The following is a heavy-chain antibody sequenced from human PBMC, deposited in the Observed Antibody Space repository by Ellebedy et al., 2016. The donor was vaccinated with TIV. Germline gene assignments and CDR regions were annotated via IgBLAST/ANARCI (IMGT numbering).Heavy chain of an antibody. Sequence: MPGGSLRLSCTVSGGSISGYYWSRIRQPAGKGLEWIGRIYPSGSTNHNTSLKSRVTMSLDTSKNQFSLKLSSVTAADTAVYYCARDLEIGRFDPWGQGTLVTVSS. J-gene: IGHJ5*02. V-gene: IGHV4-4*07. CDR2: IYPSGST. CDR1: GGSISGYY. CDR3: ARDLEIGRFDP. D-gene: IGHD1-26*01.